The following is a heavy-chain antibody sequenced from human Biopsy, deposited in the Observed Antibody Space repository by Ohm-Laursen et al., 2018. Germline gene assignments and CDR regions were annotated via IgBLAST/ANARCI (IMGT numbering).Heavy chain of an antibody. J-gene: IGHJ4*02. D-gene: IGHD2-8*01. CDR2: INCKTGAT. Sequence: SSVKVSCKASSYTFTDYNIHWMRQAPGQGLEWPGYINCKTGATNYAQKFQGTATMTRDTSISTAYLALGSLRSAGTAIYYCARDPLNGHKHFDYWGQGSLVTVSS. CDR1: SYTFTDYN. CDR3: ARDPLNGHKHFDY. V-gene: IGHV1-2*02.